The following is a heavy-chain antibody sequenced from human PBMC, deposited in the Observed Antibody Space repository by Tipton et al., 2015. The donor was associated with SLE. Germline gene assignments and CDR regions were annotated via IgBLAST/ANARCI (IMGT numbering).Heavy chain of an antibody. J-gene: IGHJ4*02. CDR3: ARWGRSSGWYGY. CDR1: GGSFSGYY. Sequence: TLSLTCAVYGGSFSGYYWIWIRQPPGKGLEWVGEINHSGSTNYNPSLKSRVTISVDTSKNQFSLKLSSVTAADTAVYYCARWGRSSGWYGYWGQGTLVTVSS. V-gene: IGHV4-34*01. CDR2: INHSGST. D-gene: IGHD6-19*01.